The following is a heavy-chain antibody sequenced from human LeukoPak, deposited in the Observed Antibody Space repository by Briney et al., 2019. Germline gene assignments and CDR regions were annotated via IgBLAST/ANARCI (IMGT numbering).Heavy chain of an antibody. J-gene: IGHJ4*02. CDR1: RFTFNYPW. CDR3: SRHLVSPDPGADY. V-gene: IGHV3-15*01. Sequence: GGSLTLFCAASRFTFNYPWMSCVRQAPGEGLEWVARIKNKGDDGTTDYAAPVKGRFTISRDDSKNTLYLQMDSLKTEDTAVYYCSRHLVSPDPGADYWGQGTLVTASS. D-gene: IGHD6-13*01. CDR2: IKNKGDDGTT.